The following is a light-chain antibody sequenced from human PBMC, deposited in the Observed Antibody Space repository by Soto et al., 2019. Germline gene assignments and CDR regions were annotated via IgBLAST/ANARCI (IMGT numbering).Light chain of an antibody. CDR2: EVS. Sequence: QSALTQPASVSGSPGQSITITCTGTSSDVGGYNSVSWYQQHPGKVPKLMIYEVSNRPSGVSNRFSGSKSGNTASLTISGRQAEDEADYYCSSYTRSTTWVFGGGTKLTVL. V-gene: IGLV2-14*01. J-gene: IGLJ3*02. CDR3: SSYTRSTTWV. CDR1: SSDVGGYNS.